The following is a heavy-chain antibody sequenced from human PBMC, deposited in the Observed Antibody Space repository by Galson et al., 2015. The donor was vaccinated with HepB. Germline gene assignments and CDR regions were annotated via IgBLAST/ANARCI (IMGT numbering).Heavy chain of an antibody. D-gene: IGHD1-26*01. J-gene: IGHJ4*02. CDR2: ISSNGGST. Sequence: SLRLSCAASGFTFSSYAMHWVRQAPGKGLEYVSAISSNGGSTYYADSVKGRFTTSRDNSKNTLYLQMSSLRAEDTAVYYCVKDGGLRVGGAHFDYWGQGTLVTVSS. CDR1: GFTFSSYA. CDR3: VKDGGLRVGGAHFDY. V-gene: IGHV3-64D*06.